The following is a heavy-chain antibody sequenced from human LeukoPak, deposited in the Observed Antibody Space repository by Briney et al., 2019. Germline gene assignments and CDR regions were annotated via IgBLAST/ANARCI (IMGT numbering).Heavy chain of an antibody. CDR3: AISSDTPGYSSGWYTVDH. CDR1: GFTFSSYA. Sequence: HPGRSLRLSCAASGFTFSSYAMHWVRQAPGKGLGRGAVISDDGHNEYYADSVKGRFTICRDNSKNAMSLNMNSLRAETAGVLSCAISSDTPGYSSGWYTVDHWGQGTLVTVSS. J-gene: IGHJ4*02. D-gene: IGHD6-19*01. V-gene: IGHV3-30-3*01. CDR2: ISDDGHNE.